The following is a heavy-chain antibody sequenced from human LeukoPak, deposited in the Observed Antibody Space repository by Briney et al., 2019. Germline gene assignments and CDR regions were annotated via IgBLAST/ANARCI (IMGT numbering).Heavy chain of an antibody. CDR3: ARRLAAAGTEGPWFDP. CDR1: GGSISRYY. Sequence: SETLSLTCTVSGGSISRYYWSWIRQPPGKGLEWIGYIYYSGSTNYNPSLKSRVTISVDTSKNQFSLKLSSVTAADTAVYYCARRLAAAGTEGPWFDPWGQGTLVTVSS. J-gene: IGHJ5*02. CDR2: IYYSGST. D-gene: IGHD6-13*01. V-gene: IGHV4-59*08.